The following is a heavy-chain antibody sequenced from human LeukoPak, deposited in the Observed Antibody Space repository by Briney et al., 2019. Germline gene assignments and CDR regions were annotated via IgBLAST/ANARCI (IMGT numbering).Heavy chain of an antibody. CDR1: GFTFSSYW. V-gene: IGHV3-74*01. CDR2: INSDGSST. Sequence: PGGSLRLSCAASGFTFSSYWMHWVRHAPGKGLVWVSRINSDGSSTSYADSVKGRFTISRDNAKNTLYLQMNSLRAEDTAVYYCAREGIAVAGKKRFDYWGQGTLVTVSS. D-gene: IGHD6-19*01. CDR3: AREGIAVAGKKRFDY. J-gene: IGHJ4*02.